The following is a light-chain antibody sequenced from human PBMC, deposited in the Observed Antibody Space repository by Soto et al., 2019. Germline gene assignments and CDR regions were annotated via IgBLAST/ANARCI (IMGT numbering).Light chain of an antibody. CDR2: KAA. J-gene: IGKJ1*01. V-gene: IGKV1-5*03. CDR3: QQYNSYSLT. CDR1: QSISSW. Sequence: DIQMTQSPSTLSAFVGDRVTITCRASQSISSWLAWYQQKPGKAPKLLIYKAASLESGGPSRFSGSGSETDFTLTISSLQPDDFATYYCQQYNSYSLTFGQGTKVEIK.